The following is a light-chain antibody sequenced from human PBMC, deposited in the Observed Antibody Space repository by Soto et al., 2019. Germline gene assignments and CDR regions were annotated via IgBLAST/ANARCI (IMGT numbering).Light chain of an antibody. V-gene: IGKV3-11*01. CDR1: QGVSNY. CDR2: DAS. CDR3: QQRTNWLT. Sequence: EVVLTQSPATLSLSPGERATLSCRASQGVSNYLAWYQHKPGQAPRLLIYDASNRATGIPARFSGSGSGTDFTLTISSLEPEDFAVYCCQQRTNWLTFGGGTKVEI. J-gene: IGKJ4*01.